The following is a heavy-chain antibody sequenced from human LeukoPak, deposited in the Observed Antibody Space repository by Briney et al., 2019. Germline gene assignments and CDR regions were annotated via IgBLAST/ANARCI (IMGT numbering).Heavy chain of an antibody. CDR2: IYSGGST. Sequence: GGSLTLSCAASGFTVSSNYMSWVRQAPGKGLEWVSVIYSGGSTYYADSAKGRFTTSRENVKNTLYLQMNSLRVEDRAVYYCAAGGGWDPSFGVVTHIDAWGKGTTVVVS. J-gene: IGHJ6*03. CDR3: AAGGGWDPSFGVVTHIDA. V-gene: IGHV3-66*02. CDR1: GFTVSSNY. D-gene: IGHD3-3*01.